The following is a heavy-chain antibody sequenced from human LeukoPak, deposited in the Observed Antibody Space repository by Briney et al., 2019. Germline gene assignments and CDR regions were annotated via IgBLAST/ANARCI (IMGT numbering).Heavy chain of an antibody. CDR3: ASVRHDPLEYYYYIDV. V-gene: IGHV4-34*01. D-gene: IGHD2/OR15-2a*01. Sequence: PSETLSLTCAVYGDSLSRYYWTWIRQSPGKGLEWLGEINPSGSPDYNPSLESRATISVDTSKNQFSLRLASVTAADTAVYYCASVRHDPLEYYYYIDVWGKGTTVTVSS. J-gene: IGHJ6*03. CDR1: GDSLSRYY. CDR2: INPSGSP.